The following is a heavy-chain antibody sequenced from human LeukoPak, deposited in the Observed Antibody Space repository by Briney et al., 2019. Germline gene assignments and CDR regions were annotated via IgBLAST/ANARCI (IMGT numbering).Heavy chain of an antibody. CDR3: ARASAVHYFDWLLHGY. J-gene: IGHJ4*02. Sequence: GRSLRLSCAASGFTFSSYAMHWVRQAPGKGLEWVAVISYDGSNKYYADSVKGRFTISRDNSKNTLYLQMNSLRAEDTAVYYCARASAVHYFDWLLHGYWGQGTLVTVSS. D-gene: IGHD3-9*01. CDR1: GFTFSSYA. V-gene: IGHV3-30*04. CDR2: ISYDGSNK.